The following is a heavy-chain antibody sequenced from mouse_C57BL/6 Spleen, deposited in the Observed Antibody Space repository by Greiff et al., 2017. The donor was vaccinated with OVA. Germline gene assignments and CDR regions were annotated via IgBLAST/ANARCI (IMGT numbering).Heavy chain of an antibody. V-gene: IGHV5-17*01. CDR2: ISSGSSTL. D-gene: IGHD1-1*01. CDR1: GFTFSDYG. CDR3: ARPGYYGSSYFDY. J-gene: IGHJ2*01. Sequence: EVKLMESGGGLVKPGGSLKLSCAASGFTFSDYGMHWVRQAPEKGLEWVAYISSGSSTLYYADTVKGRFTISRDNAKNTLFLQMTSLRSEDTAMYYGARPGYYGSSYFDYWGQGTTLTVSS.